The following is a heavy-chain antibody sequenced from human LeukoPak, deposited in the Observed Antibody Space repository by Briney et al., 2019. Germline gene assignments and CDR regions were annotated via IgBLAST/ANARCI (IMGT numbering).Heavy chain of an antibody. Sequence: SETLSLTCTVSGGSISSYYWSWIRQPPGKGLEWIGYIYYSGSTNYNTSLKSRVTISVDTSKNQFSLKLSSVTAADTAVYYCARDEGRGAFEIWGQGTMVTVSS. J-gene: IGHJ3*02. CDR2: IYYSGST. CDR1: GGSISSYY. V-gene: IGHV4-59*01. CDR3: ARDEGRGAFEI.